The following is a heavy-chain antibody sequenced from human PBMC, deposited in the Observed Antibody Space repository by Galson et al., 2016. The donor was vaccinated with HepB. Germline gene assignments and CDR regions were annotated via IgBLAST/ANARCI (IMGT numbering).Heavy chain of an antibody. J-gene: IGHJ4*02. CDR1: GFTFSSYA. CDR2: VASYGSNK. D-gene: IGHD5-18*01. Sequence: SLRLSCAASGFTFSSYAMHWVRQAPGKGLQWVALVASYGSNKYYADDVKGRFPITRDNSKNTLYLQINSLRSEDTAVYYCAIDADSYGYSGFVYCGQGTLVTVSS. V-gene: IGHV3-30-3*01. CDR3: AIDADSYGYSGFVY.